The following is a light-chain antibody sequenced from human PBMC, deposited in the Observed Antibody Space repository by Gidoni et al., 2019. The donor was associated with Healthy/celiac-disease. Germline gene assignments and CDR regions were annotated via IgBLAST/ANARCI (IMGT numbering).Light chain of an antibody. CDR2: STS. Sequence: QTVVTQEPSLTLSPGGTVTLTCASSTGAVTSGYYPNWFQQKPGQAPRALINSTSNKHSGTPARFSGSLLGGKAALTLSGVQPEDEAEYYCLLYYGGARVFGGGTKLTVL. V-gene: IGLV7-43*01. J-gene: IGLJ2*01. CDR3: LLYYGGARV. CDR1: TGAVTSGYY.